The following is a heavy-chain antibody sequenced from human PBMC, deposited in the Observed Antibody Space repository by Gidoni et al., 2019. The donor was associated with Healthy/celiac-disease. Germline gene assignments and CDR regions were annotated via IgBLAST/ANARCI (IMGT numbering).Heavy chain of an antibody. Sequence: QVQLVESGGGVVQPGRSLRLSCAASGFTFSSYGMHWVRQAPGKGLEWVAVISYDGSNKYYADSVKGRFTISRDNSKNTLYLQMNSLRAEDTAVYYCARDHGARVVVAASLGYYFDYWGQGTLVTVSS. J-gene: IGHJ4*02. CDR3: ARDHGARVVVAASLGYYFDY. CDR1: GFTFSSYG. CDR2: ISYDGSNK. D-gene: IGHD2-15*01. V-gene: IGHV3-30*03.